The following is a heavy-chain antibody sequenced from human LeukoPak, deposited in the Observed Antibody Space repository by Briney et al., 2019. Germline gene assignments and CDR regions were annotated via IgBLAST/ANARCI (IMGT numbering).Heavy chain of an antibody. J-gene: IGHJ4*02. D-gene: IGHD3-22*01. CDR3: ARNRYYYDSSEY. Sequence: ASVKVSCKASGGTFSSYAISWVRQAPGQGLEWMGRIIPILGIANYAQKFQGRVTITADKSTSTAYMELSSLRSEDTAVYYCARNRYYYDSSEYWGQGTLVTVSS. CDR2: IIPILGIA. CDR1: GGTFSSYA. V-gene: IGHV1-69*04.